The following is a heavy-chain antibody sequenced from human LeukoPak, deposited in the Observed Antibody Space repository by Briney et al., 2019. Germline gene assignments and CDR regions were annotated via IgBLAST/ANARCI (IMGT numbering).Heavy chain of an antibody. V-gene: IGHV3-30*18. CDR1: GFTFSSYG. D-gene: IGHD3-16*01. J-gene: IGHJ4*02. CDR3: AKGPWGGAYYYFDY. CDR2: ISYDGSNK. Sequence: PGGSLRLSCAASGFTFSSYGMHWVRQAPGKGLEWVAVISYDGSNKYYADSVKGRFTISRDNSKNTLYLQMNSLRAEDTAVYYCAKGPWGGAYYYFDYWGQGTLVTVSS.